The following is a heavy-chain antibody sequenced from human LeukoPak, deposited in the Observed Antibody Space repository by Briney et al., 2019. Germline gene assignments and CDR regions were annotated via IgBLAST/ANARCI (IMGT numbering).Heavy chain of an antibody. V-gene: IGHV4-30-4*01. CDR3: ASVSFSGGSGSYYKWSNWFDP. CDR2: IYYSGST. Sequence: SQTLSLTCTVSGGSISSGDYYWSWIRQPPGKGLEWIGYIYYSGSTYYNPSLKSRVTISVDTSKNQFSLKLSSVTAADTAVYYCASVSFSGGSGSYYKWSNWFDPWGQGTLVTVSS. J-gene: IGHJ5*02. D-gene: IGHD3-10*01. CDR1: GGSISSGDYY.